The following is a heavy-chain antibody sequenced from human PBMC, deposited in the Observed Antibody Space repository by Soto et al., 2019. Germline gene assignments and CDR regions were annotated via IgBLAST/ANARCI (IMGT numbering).Heavy chain of an antibody. J-gene: IGHJ3*02. CDR1: GFSLSTSGVS. V-gene: IGHV2-5*02. Sequence: QITLKESGPTLVKPRQPLTLTCTFSGFSLSTSGVSVGWIRQRPGKALEWLALIYWDDDKRYSPSLKSRLTITKDTSKNQVVLTMTNMDPVDTATYYCAHSSEPGDYVEDDAFDIWGQGTMVTVSS. CDR3: AHSSEPGDYVEDDAFDI. D-gene: IGHD4-17*01. CDR2: IYWDDDK.